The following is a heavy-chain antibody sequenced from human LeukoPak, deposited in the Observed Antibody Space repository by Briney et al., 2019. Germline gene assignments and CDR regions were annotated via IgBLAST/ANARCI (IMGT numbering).Heavy chain of an antibody. CDR1: GFTFSGSG. J-gene: IGHJ4*02. CDR3: ARSPTRWYFDY. CDR2: IRYHGSDK. V-gene: IGHV3-30*02. D-gene: IGHD3-10*01. Sequence: GESLRLSCAASGFTFSGSGMHWVRQAPGKGLEWVAFIRYHGSDKYYADSVKGRFTISRDNSKNTLYLQMNSLRPEDTSVYFCARSPTRWYFDYWGQGTLVTVSS.